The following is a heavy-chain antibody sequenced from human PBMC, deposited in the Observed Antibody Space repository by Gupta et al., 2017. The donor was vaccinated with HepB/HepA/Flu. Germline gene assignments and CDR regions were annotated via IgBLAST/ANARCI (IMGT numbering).Heavy chain of an antibody. CDR2: ISYDGSNK. Sequence: QLQLVESGGGVVQPGRSLRLSCAASGFTFSSYARHWVRQAPGKGLEWVAVISYDGSNKYYADSVKGRFTISRDNSKNTLYLQMNSLRAEDTAVYYCARGRIAVAGPPDYWGQGTLVTVSS. D-gene: IGHD6-19*01. V-gene: IGHV3-30-3*01. CDR1: GFTFSSYA. CDR3: ARGRIAVAGPPDY. J-gene: IGHJ4*02.